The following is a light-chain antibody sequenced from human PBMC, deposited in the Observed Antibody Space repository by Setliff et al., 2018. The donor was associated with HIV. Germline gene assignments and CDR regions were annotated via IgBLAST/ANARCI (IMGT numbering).Light chain of an antibody. V-gene: IGLV4-69*01. J-gene: IGLJ2*01. CDR1: SGHSSCG. Sequence: QPVLTQSPSASASLGASVKLTCTLSSGHSSCGIAWHQQQPEKGPRFLMQVNSDGGHSKGDGVPDRFSGSSSGAEHYLTISSVQSDDEADYYCQTWDTVVFGGGTKVTVL. CDR3: QTWDTVV. CDR2: VNSDGGH.